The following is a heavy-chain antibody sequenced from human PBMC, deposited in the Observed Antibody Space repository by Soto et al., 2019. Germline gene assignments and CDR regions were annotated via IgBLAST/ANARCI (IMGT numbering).Heavy chain of an antibody. Sequence: EVQLVESGGGLVKPGGSLRLSWATYGFTFNDSGLSLVRQAPGKGLEWVGRLKGRNVGGTIDYSAPVTDRFTISSDESQNTLHLQINSLKIEDTAVYYCTTEFGYSSGQNDQWGQGVLVTVSS. D-gene: IGHD6-19*01. CDR1: GFTFNDSG. J-gene: IGHJ4*02. V-gene: IGHV3-15*07. CDR3: TTEFGYSSGQNDQ. CDR2: LKGRNVGGTI.